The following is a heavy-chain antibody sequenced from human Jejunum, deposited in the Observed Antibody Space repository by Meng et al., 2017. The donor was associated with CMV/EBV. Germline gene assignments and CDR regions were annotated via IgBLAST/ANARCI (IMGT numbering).Heavy chain of an antibody. V-gene: IGHV4-30-4*01. D-gene: IGHD6-19*01. J-gene: IGHJ4*02. CDR3: ARGYSSGWNYFHY. CDR1: GASISSGDFC. Sequence: HLQASGPGLVRPSQTLSLTCTASGASISSGDFCWSWIRQPPGKGLEYIGYIDNRGSTYYNPSLKSRVTMPMDTSKNQFSLKLTSVTAADTAVYYCARGYSSGWNYFHYWGQGTLVTVSS. CDR2: IDNRGST.